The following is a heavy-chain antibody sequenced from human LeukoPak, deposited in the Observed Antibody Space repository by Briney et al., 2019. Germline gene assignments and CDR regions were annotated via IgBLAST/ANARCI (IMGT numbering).Heavy chain of an antibody. V-gene: IGHV1-2*02. CDR3: ARDPMTTVTYFDY. Sequence: GASVKVSFKASGYTFTGYYMHWVRQAPGQGVEWMGWINPNSGGTNYAQKFQGRVTMTRDTSISTAYMELSRLRSDDTAVYYCARDPMTTVTYFDYWGQGTLVTVSS. CDR1: GYTFTGYY. D-gene: IGHD4-17*01. CDR2: INPNSGGT. J-gene: IGHJ4*02.